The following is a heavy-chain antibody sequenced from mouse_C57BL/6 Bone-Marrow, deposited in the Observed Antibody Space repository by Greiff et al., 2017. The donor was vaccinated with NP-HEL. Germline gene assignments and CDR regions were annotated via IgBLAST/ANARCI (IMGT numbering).Heavy chain of an antibody. CDR1: GYEFSNYW. Sequence: QVQLKESGAELVKPGASVKISCIASGYEFSNYWMNWVKQRPGKGLEWIGQIYPGDGDTNYNGKFKDKATLTADKSSSTAYMQLSRLTSEDSVVYFCARGAYWGQGTLVTVSA. CDR3: ARGAY. CDR2: IYPGDGDT. V-gene: IGHV1-80*01. J-gene: IGHJ3*01.